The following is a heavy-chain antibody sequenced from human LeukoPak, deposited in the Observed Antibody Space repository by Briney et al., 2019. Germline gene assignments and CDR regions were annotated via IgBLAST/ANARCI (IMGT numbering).Heavy chain of an antibody. D-gene: IGHD6-19*01. V-gene: IGHV3-53*01. Sequence: GGSLRLSCAASGFTVSSNYMSWVRQAPGKGLECVSVIYSGGSTYYADSVKGRFTISRDNSKNTLYLQMNSLRAEDMAVYYCARVERVAVAEDAFDIWGQGTMVTVSS. CDR2: IYSGGST. CDR1: GFTVSSNY. CDR3: ARVERVAVAEDAFDI. J-gene: IGHJ3*02.